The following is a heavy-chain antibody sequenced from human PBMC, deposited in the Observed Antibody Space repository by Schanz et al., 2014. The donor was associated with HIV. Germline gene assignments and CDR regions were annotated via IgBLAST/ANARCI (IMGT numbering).Heavy chain of an antibody. Sequence: VQLVESGGGVVQPGRSLRLSCVTSGFSFDSFGMHWVRQAPGKGLEWVSTISASGGSTYYADSVLARFTISRDNSKNTLFLQINGLRAEDTAVYFCTRGRFLERGGMDVWGQGTAVTVSS. CDR2: ISASGGST. J-gene: IGHJ6*02. V-gene: IGHV3-23*04. D-gene: IGHD3-3*01. CDR1: GFSFDSFG. CDR3: TRGRFLERGGMDV.